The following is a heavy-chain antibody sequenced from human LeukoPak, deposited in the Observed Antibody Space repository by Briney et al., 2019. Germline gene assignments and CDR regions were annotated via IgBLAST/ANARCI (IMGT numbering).Heavy chain of an antibody. CDR3: VRTMVRGVISYYFDY. Sequence: QPGGSLRLSCAASGFTFSSYAMSWVRQAPGKGLEWVSAISGSGGSTYYADSVKGRFTISRDNSKNTLYLQMNSLRAEDTAVYYCVRTMVRGVISYYFDYWGQGTPVTVSS. J-gene: IGHJ4*02. CDR1: GFTFSSYA. V-gene: IGHV3-23*01. CDR2: ISGSGGST. D-gene: IGHD3-10*01.